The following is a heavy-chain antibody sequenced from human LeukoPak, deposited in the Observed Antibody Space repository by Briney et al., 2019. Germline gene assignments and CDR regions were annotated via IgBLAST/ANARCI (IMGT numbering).Heavy chain of an antibody. Sequence: SETLALTCTVSGGSISSYYWTWIRQPAGKGLEWVGRIYTSGSTNYNPSLKSRVTMSVDTSKNQFSLEVSSVTAADTAVYYCARSLGGYYFDYWGQGTLVTVSS. CDR3: ARSLGGYYFDY. CDR2: IYTSGST. CDR1: GGSISSYY. V-gene: IGHV4-4*07. D-gene: IGHD3-22*01. J-gene: IGHJ4*02.